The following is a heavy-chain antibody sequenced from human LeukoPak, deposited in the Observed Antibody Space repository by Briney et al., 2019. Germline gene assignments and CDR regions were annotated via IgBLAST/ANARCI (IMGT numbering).Heavy chain of an antibody. CDR3: AKALRFTSRHGFDY. J-gene: IGHJ4*02. CDR2: IIPILGTA. D-gene: IGHD2-2*01. V-gene: IGHV1-69*10. CDR1: GGTFSSYA. Sequence: SVKVSCKASGGTFSSYAISWVRQAPGQGLEWMGGIIPILGTANYAQKFQGRVTITADKSTSTAYMELSSLRSEDTAVYYCAKALRFTSRHGFDYWGQGTLVTVSS.